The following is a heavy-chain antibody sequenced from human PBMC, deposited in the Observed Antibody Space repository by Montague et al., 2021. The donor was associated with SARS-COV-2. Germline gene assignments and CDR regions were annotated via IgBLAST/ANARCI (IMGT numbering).Heavy chain of an antibody. D-gene: IGHD6-19*01. Sequence: SLRLSWAGSGFTFSSYTMNWVRQAPGKGLEWVSSITSRSSDTFYADSVKGRFTISRDNAKNSLYLQMNSLRAEDTAVYYCAREKGIAVAGTDYWGQGTLLTVSS. V-gene: IGHV3-21*01. CDR2: ITSRSSDT. CDR3: AREKGIAVAGTDY. J-gene: IGHJ4*02. CDR1: GFTFSSYT.